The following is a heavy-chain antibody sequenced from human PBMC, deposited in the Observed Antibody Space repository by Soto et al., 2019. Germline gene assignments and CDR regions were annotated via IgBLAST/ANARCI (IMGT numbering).Heavy chain of an antibody. CDR1: GGTFSSYT. Sequence: ASVKVSCKASGGTFSSYTISWVRQAPGQGLEWMGWMNPNSGNTGYAQKFQGRVTMTRNTSISTAYMELSSLRSEDTAVYYCAREGHSSGWLLRTPTFDYWGQGTLVTVSS. D-gene: IGHD6-19*01. CDR2: MNPNSGNT. J-gene: IGHJ4*02. V-gene: IGHV1-8*02. CDR3: AREGHSSGWLLRTPTFDY.